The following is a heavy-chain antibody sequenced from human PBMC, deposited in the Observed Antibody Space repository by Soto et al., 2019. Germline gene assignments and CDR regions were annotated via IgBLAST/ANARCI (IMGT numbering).Heavy chain of an antibody. CDR3: ARTRNCNDEAFDI. CDR2: IIPIFGTA. Sequence: SVKVSCKASGGTFSSYAISWVRQAPGQGLEWMGGIIPIFGTANYAQKFQGRVTITADKSTSTAYMELSSLRSEDTAVYYCARTRNCNDEAFDIWGQGTMVTVSS. CDR1: GGTFSSYA. J-gene: IGHJ3*02. D-gene: IGHD1-1*01. V-gene: IGHV1-69*06.